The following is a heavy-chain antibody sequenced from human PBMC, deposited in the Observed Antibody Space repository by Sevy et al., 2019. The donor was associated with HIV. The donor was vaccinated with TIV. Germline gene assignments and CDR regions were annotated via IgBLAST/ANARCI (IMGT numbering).Heavy chain of an antibody. CDR1: GYMFTDYY. CDR2: INPDSGVT. D-gene: IGHD4-17*01. CDR3: ARLTTKPTSDLYGMDV. J-gene: IGHJ6*02. Sequence: ASVKVSCKASGYMFTDYYIHWVRQAPGQGLEWMAWINPDSGVTNYAQRFQGEVTVTRDTSISTDYMELSRLRSNDTAIYYCARLTTKPTSDLYGMDVWGQGTTVTVSS. V-gene: IGHV1-2*02.